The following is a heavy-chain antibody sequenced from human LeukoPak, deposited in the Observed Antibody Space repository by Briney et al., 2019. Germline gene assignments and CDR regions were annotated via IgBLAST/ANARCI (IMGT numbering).Heavy chain of an antibody. Sequence: GGSLRLSCAASGFIFSDYYMSWIRQAPGKGLEWVSYISGSSRIYTNYADSVKGRFTISRDNSKNTLYLQMNSLRAEDTAVYYCAKDHPDGSRDYYYYYGMDVWGQGTTVTVSS. V-gene: IGHV3-11*05. CDR3: AKDHPDGSRDYYYYYGMDV. CDR1: GFIFSDYY. CDR2: ISGSSRIYT. J-gene: IGHJ6*02. D-gene: IGHD5-24*01.